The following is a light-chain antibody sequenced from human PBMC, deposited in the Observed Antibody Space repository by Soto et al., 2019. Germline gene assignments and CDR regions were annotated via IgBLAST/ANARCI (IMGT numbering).Light chain of an antibody. Sequence: EIVLTQSPATLSVSPGERATLSCRASQSVSSNLAWYHQKPGQAPRLLIYGASTRATGIPARFSGSGSGTEFTLTISSLQSEDFAVYYCQQYNNWPRTFGQGTKVESK. CDR3: QQYNNWPRT. CDR2: GAS. CDR1: QSVSSN. V-gene: IGKV3-15*01. J-gene: IGKJ1*01.